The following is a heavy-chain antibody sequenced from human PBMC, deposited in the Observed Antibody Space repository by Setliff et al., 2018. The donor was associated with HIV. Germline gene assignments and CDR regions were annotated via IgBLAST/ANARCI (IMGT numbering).Heavy chain of an antibody. CDR2: SIPVFGTV. V-gene: IGHV1-69*13. CDR1: GGTFSGYA. CDR3: ARDSHCSGPSCYSGGQFFDY. D-gene: IGHD2-15*01. Sequence: SVKVSCKAPGGTFSGYAFSWVRQAPGQGFGWMGGSIPVFGTVNYAQKFLGRATITADESTNTSYMELTSLRSEDTAVYFCARDSHCSGPSCYSGGQFFDYWGQVTLVTVSS. J-gene: IGHJ4*02.